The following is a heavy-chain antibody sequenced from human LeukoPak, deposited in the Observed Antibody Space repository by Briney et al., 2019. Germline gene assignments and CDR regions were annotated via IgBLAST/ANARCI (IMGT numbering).Heavy chain of an antibody. Sequence: PGASLRLSCAASGFTFRDYYMGWIRQAPGKGLEWVSYISSSGTGIYYADSVKGRFTISRDNAKNSLYLQVNSLRAEDTAVYYCARAMWDAFDIWGQGTMVTVSS. D-gene: IGHD3-10*02. V-gene: IGHV3-11*01. CDR1: GFTFRDYY. J-gene: IGHJ3*02. CDR2: ISSSGTGI. CDR3: ARAMWDAFDI.